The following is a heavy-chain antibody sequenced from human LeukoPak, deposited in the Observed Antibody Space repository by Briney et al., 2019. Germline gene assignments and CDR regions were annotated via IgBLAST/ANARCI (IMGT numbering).Heavy chain of an antibody. CDR1: GFTFSSYA. J-gene: IGHJ4*02. V-gene: IGHV3-23*01. D-gene: IGHD4-17*01. CDR2: ISASGGGT. CDR3: AKERDGDYVRYTHY. Sequence: GGSLRLSCAASGFTFSSYAMSWVRQAPGKGLEWVSSISASGGGTYYADSVKGRFTISRDNSKNTLYLQLSSLRADDTAVCHCAKERDGDYVRYTHYWGQGTLVTVSS.